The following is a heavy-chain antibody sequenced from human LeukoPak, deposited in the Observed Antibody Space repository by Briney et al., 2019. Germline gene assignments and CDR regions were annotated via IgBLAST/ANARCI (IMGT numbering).Heavy chain of an antibody. V-gene: IGHV4-59*02. J-gene: IGHJ6*03. CDR1: GASVSSYF. D-gene: IGHD3-16*01. Sequence: SETLSLTCTVSGASVSSYFWSWIRQPPGKGLEWIGQMYNSGSTDYNPSLKSRVTISVDTSKNQLSLKLSSVTAADTALYYCARDCEFCDLLFYMNVWGKGTTVTVSS. CDR2: MYNSGST. CDR3: ARDCEFCDLLFYMNV.